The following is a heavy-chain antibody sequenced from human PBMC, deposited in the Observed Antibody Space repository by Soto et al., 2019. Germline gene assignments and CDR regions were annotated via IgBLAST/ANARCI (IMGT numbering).Heavy chain of an antibody. CDR3: AGGLEMATIFY. V-gene: IGHV4-30-2*01. Sequence: ASETLSLTCTFSGGSISSGGYSLSWIRQPPGKGLEWIGYIYHSGSTYYNPSLKSRVTISVDRSKNQFSLKLSSVTAADTAVYYGAGGLEMATIFYWGQETLVTV. CDR2: IYHSGST. J-gene: IGHJ4*02. CDR1: GGSISSGGYS. D-gene: IGHD5-12*01.